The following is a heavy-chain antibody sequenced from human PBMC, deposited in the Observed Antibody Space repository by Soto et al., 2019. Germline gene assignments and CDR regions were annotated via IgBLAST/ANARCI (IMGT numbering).Heavy chain of an antibody. J-gene: IGHJ4*02. CDR2: VHSSGST. Sequence: SSETLRLTCSVSGGTTNSYYCSWIRQPAGKGLEWIGRVHSSGSTIYNPSLKSRVTMSVDTSKKQFSLRLSSVTAADTAVYYCARSGDGPATLFEYCGQGARVSVYS. CDR1: GGTTNSYY. V-gene: IGHV4-4*07. CDR3: ARSGDGPATLFEY. D-gene: IGHD3-10*01.